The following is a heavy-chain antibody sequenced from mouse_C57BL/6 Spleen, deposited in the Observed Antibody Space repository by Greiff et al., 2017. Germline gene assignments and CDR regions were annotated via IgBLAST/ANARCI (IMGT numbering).Heavy chain of an antibody. Sequence: QVQLQQPGTELVKPGASVKLSCKASGYTFTSYWMHWVKQRPGQGLEWIGNINPSNGGTNYNEKFKSKATLTVDNSSSTAYMQISSLTSEDYAVYYCARGENDSSWFAYWGQGTLVTVSA. D-gene: IGHD2-4*01. J-gene: IGHJ3*01. CDR2: INPSNGGT. V-gene: IGHV1-53*01. CDR1: GYTFTSYW. CDR3: ARGENDSSWFAY.